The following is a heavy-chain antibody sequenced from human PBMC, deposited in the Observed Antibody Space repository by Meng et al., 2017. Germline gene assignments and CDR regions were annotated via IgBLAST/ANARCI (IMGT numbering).Heavy chain of an antibody. Sequence: QAQLQQGGAGLLKPSETLSLTCAVDGGSFSGYYWSWIRQPPGKGLEWIGEINHSGSTNYNPSLKSRVTISVDTSKNQFSLKLSSVTAADTAVYYCARGRYFDWLSYRYYFDYWGQGTLVTVSS. CDR2: INHSGST. D-gene: IGHD3-9*01. CDR3: ARGRYFDWLSYRYYFDY. V-gene: IGHV4-34*01. J-gene: IGHJ4*02. CDR1: GGSFSGYY.